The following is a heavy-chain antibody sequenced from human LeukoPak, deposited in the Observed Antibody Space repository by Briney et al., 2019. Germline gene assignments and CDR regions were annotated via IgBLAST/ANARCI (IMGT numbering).Heavy chain of an antibody. J-gene: IGHJ4*02. Sequence: GGSLRLSCAASGFTFTDHPMNWVRQAPGRGLEWVANIRTSAASAYNTNYADSVQGRVIISRDDAKKTLYLHMNGLRDDDTAVYYCARDQRFAFDYWGQGILVTVSS. D-gene: IGHD3-16*01. CDR3: ARDQRFAFDY. CDR2: IRTSAASAYNT. CDR1: GFTFTDHP. V-gene: IGHV3-48*02.